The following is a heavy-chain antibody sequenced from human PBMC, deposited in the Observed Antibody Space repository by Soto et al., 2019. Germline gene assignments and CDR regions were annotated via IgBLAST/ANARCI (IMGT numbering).Heavy chain of an antibody. D-gene: IGHD6-25*01. Sequence: SLRLSCVASGFTVSSKYMSWVRQAPGKGLEWVSVLYSGGSTYYADSVRDRFTISRDNSRNTLYLQMSSLRVEDTAIYYCAVAPRGERLLDFDYWGRGTLVTVSS. V-gene: IGHV3-66*01. CDR2: LYSGGST. CDR3: AVAPRGERLLDFDY. CDR1: GFTVSSKY. J-gene: IGHJ4*02.